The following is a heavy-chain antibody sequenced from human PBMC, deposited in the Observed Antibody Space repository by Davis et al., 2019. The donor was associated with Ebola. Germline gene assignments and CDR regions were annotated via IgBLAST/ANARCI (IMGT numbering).Heavy chain of an antibody. D-gene: IGHD1-20*01. CDR3: ASLRRTITGMDDGFDL. CDR1: EDTFPTYW. J-gene: IGHJ3*01. V-gene: IGHV5-51*01. Sequence: GESLKIPCKDSEDTFPTYWIAWVRQMPGKGMEWLGIIYTGDSDPRYSPSFRGQVTISADKSTRTAYLQWGSLKASDTAIYYCASLRRTITGMDDGFDLWGQGTMVTVSS. CDR2: IYTGDSDP.